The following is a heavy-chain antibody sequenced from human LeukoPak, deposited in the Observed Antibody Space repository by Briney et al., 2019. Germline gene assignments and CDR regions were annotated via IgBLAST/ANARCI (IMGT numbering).Heavy chain of an antibody. CDR1: GFTFSSYS. Sequence: NPGGSLRLSCAASGFTFSSYSMNWVRQAPGKGLEWVSSISSSSSYIYYADSVKGRFTISRDNSKNTLYLQMNSLRAEDTAVYYCAKDAGIVVVPAAHPDNWFDPWGQGTLVTVSS. J-gene: IGHJ5*02. D-gene: IGHD2-2*01. CDR3: AKDAGIVVVPAAHPDNWFDP. CDR2: ISSSSSYI. V-gene: IGHV3-21*04.